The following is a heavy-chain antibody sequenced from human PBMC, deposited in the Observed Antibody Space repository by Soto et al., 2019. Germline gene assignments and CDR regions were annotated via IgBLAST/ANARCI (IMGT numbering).Heavy chain of an antibody. V-gene: IGHV1-69*01. CDR3: ANSVRYYGMDG. Sequence: QVQLVQSAAEGKKPGSSVKVSCKASGGTFSSYAISWVRQAPGQGLEWMGGNIPTFGTANYAEECQGRVTNTADGATRTAYVGMSSLRSEETAVYYCANSVRYYGMDGWGQGTTVTVSS. CDR2: NIPTFGTA. D-gene: IGHD3-10*01. CDR1: GGTFSSYA. J-gene: IGHJ6*02.